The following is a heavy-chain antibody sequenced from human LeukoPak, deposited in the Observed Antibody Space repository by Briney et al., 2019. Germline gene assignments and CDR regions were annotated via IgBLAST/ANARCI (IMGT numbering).Heavy chain of an antibody. CDR2: INGDGSDR. Sequence: PGGSLRLSCAASGFTFTNFWMSWVRQAPXKGLEWVANINGDGSDRYYMDSLKGRFTISRDNAKNSLYLQMNSLRVEDTAIYYCAIGYGLDVWGQGTTVTVSS. CDR1: GFTFTNFW. J-gene: IGHJ6*02. V-gene: IGHV3-7*03. CDR3: AIGYGLDV.